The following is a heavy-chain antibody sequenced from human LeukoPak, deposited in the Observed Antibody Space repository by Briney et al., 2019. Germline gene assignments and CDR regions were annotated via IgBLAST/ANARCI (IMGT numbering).Heavy chain of an antibody. J-gene: IGHJ4*02. CDR3: ARGTIAVAGLYYFDY. D-gene: IGHD6-19*01. Sequence: SETLSLTCTVSGGSISSYYWSWIRQPPGKGLEWIGYIYYSGSTNYNPSLKSRVTISVDTSKNQFSLKLSSVTAADTAVYYCARGTIAVAGLYYFDYWGQGTLVTVSS. V-gene: IGHV4-59*01. CDR1: GGSISSYY. CDR2: IYYSGST.